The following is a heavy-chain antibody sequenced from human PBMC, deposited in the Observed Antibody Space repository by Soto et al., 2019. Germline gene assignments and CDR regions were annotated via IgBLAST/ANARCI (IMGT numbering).Heavy chain of an antibody. V-gene: IGHV3-74*01. J-gene: IGHJ5*02. CDR1: GFTFSSYW. Sequence: GGSLRLSCAASGFTFSSYWMHWVRQAPGKGLIYVSRINSDGSSTNYADSAKGRFTISRDNAKNTLYLQMSSLRAEDAAVYYCARGLMGAYNWFDPWGQGTLVTVSS. CDR2: INSDGSST. CDR3: ARGLMGAYNWFDP. D-gene: IGHD1-26*01.